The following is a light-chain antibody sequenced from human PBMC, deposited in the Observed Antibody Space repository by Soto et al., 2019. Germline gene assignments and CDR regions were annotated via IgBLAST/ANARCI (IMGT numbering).Light chain of an antibody. CDR3: SSYTSSTTHV. CDR1: SSDVGGYDY. V-gene: IGLV2-14*01. Sequence: VLTQPASVSGSPGQSITISCTGTSSDVGGYDYVSWYQHHPGKAPKLMIYEVSNRPSGVSNRFSGSKSGNTASLTISGLQAEDEADYYCSSYTSSTTHVFGTGTKVTVL. J-gene: IGLJ1*01. CDR2: EVS.